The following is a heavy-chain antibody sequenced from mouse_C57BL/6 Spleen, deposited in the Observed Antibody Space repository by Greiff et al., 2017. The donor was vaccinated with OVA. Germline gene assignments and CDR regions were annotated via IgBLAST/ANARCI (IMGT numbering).Heavy chain of an antibody. CDR3: ARGAAQATSAMDY. CDR2: IDPSDSYT. CDR1: GYTFTSYW. Sequence: VQMQQPGAELVMPGASVKLSCKASGYTFTSYWMHWVKQRPGQGLEWIGEIDPSDSYTNYNQKFKGKSTLTVDKSSSTAYMQLSSLTSEDSAVYYCARGAAQATSAMDYWGQGTSVTVSS. J-gene: IGHJ4*01. D-gene: IGHD3-2*02. V-gene: IGHV1-69*01.